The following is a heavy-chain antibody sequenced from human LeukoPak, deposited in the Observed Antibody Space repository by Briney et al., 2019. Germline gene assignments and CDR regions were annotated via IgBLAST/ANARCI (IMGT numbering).Heavy chain of an antibody. CDR1: GFTFAIHA. D-gene: IGHD3-10*01. CDR3: ARVGYYASGPFSYFDY. J-gene: IGHJ4*02. V-gene: IGHV3-23*01. CDR2: ISGDGAST. Sequence: GGSLRLSCAASGFTFAIHAMTWVRQAPGKGLEWVSGISGDGASTHYAESVKGQFTISRDNSQNTLFLQMNSLSVEDTAVYYCARVGYYASGPFSYFDYWGQGTLVTVSS.